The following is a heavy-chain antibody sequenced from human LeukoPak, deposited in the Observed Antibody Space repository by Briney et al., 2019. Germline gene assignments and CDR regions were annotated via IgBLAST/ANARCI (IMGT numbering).Heavy chain of an antibody. CDR1: GFTFSSYA. J-gene: IGHJ3*02. CDR3: AKDLAPHLEWLFRLPAKTDAFDI. D-gene: IGHD3-3*01. V-gene: IGHV3-23*01. CDR2: ISGSGGST. Sequence: GGSLRLSCAASGFTFSSYAMIWVRQAPGKGLEWVSAISGSGGSTFYADSVKGRFTISRDNSKNTLYLQMNSLRAEDTAVYYCAKDLAPHLEWLFRLPAKTDAFDIWGQGTMVTVSS.